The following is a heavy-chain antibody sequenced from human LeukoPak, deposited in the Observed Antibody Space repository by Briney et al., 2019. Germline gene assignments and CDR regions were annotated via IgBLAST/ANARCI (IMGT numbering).Heavy chain of an antibody. V-gene: IGHV3-53*03. CDR1: GFIVRSNY. CDR3: AGVVWFGDSHYYYYGMDV. Sequence: PGGCLTLSCAASGFIVRSNYMSCVRQPPGKGLGWVSDIYSGGSTYYAYSMKGRFNISSDNSKNTLYLQMNSLRAEHTAVYYCAGVVWFGDSHYYYYGMDVWGRGPAVTIS. J-gene: IGHJ6*04. CDR2: IYSGGST. D-gene: IGHD3-10*01.